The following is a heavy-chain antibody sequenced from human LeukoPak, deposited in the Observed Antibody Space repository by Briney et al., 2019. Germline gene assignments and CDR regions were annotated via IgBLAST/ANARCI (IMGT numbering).Heavy chain of an antibody. V-gene: IGHV4-38-2*01. CDR1: GYSISSGYY. CDR3: ARHRYCSSTSCYRGYFDY. D-gene: IGHD2-2*01. Sequence: SETLSLTCAVSGYSISSGYYWGWIRQPPGKGLGWIGSIYHSGSTYYNPSLKSRVTISVDTSKNQFSLKLSSVTAADTAVYYCARHRYCSSTSCYRGYFDYWGQGTLVTVSS. CDR2: IYHSGST. J-gene: IGHJ4*02.